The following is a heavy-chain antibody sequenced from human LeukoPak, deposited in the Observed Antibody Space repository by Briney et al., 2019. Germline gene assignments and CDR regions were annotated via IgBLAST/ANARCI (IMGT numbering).Heavy chain of an antibody. CDR2: INPNSGGT. D-gene: IGHD3-22*01. V-gene: IGHV1-2*02. CDR1: GYTFTGYY. J-gene: IGHJ4*02. CDR3: ARLGYDSSGYFASPDDY. Sequence: ASVKVSCKASGYTFTGYYMHWVRQAPGQGLEWMGWINPNSGGTNYAQKFQGRVTMTRDTSISTAYMELSRLRSDDTAVYYCARLGYDSSGYFASPDDYWGQGTLVTVSS.